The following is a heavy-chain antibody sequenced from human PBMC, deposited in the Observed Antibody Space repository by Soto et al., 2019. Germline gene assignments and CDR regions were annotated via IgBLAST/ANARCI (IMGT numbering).Heavy chain of an antibody. J-gene: IGHJ6*02. CDR1: GFTFSTYS. V-gene: IGHV3-48*01. Sequence: PGGSLRLSCAASGFTFSTYSMNWVRQAPGKGLEWISYISDSSGTKYYADSVKGRFIISRDNAQNSLYLQMTGLRSDDTAVYYCARDHNTRPDYYEKHYHGMDVWGQGTTVTVSS. CDR3: ARDHNTRPDYYEKHYHGMDV. CDR2: ISDSSGTK. D-gene: IGHD3-16*01.